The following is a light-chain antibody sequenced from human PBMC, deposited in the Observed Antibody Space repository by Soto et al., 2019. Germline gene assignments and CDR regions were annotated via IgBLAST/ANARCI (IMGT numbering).Light chain of an antibody. CDR2: GAS. CDR1: QSVGSSY. J-gene: IGKJ1*01. Sequence: IGWTQSPGTLSLSPGERATLSCRASQSVGSSYLAWYQQKRGQAPRLVIYGASTRATGIPARFSGSGSGTEFTLTISSLQSEDFAVYYCQQYNNWTTFGQGTKVDIK. V-gene: IGKV3-15*01. CDR3: QQYNNWTT.